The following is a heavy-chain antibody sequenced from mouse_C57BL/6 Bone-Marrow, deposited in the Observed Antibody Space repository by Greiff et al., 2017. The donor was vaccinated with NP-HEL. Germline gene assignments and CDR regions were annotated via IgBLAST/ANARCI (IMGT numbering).Heavy chain of an antibody. Sequence: EVKLVESGGDLVKPGGSLKLSCAASGFTFSGYGMSWVRQTPDKRLAWVATISSGGSYTYSPDSVKGRFTISRDNAKNTLYLQMSSLKSEDTAMYYCASPYDYDVAWFAYWGQGTLVTVSA. CDR1: GFTFSGYG. D-gene: IGHD2-4*01. J-gene: IGHJ3*01. CDR3: ASPYDYDVAWFAY. CDR2: ISSGGSYT. V-gene: IGHV5-6*02.